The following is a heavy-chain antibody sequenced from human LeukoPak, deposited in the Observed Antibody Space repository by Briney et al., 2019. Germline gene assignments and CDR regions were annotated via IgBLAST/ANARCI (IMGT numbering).Heavy chain of an antibody. CDR3: AIPRGRPLSWFDP. CDR2: IYYRGNT. J-gene: IGHJ5*02. D-gene: IGHD3-16*01. Sequence: SETLSLTCSVSGGSINSSSYYWGWIRQPPGKGLEWIGSIYYRGNTYYNPSLKSRVTISVDTSKNQFSLKLSSVTAADTAVYYCAIPRGRPLSWFDPWGQGTLVTVSS. V-gene: IGHV4-39*01. CDR1: GGSINSSSYY.